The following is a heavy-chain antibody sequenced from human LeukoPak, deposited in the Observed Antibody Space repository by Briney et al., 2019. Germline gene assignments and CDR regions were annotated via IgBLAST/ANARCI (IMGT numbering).Heavy chain of an antibody. J-gene: IGHJ4*02. V-gene: IGHV3-21*01. CDR2: ISSSSSYI. CDR1: GFTFSSYS. Sequence: GGSLRLSCAASGFTFSSYSMNWVRQAPGKGLEWVSSISSSSSYIYYADSVKGRFTISRDNAKNSLYLQMNSLRDDDTAVYYCARDQDWGFDYWGQGILVTVSS. D-gene: IGHD7-27*01. CDR3: ARDQDWGFDY.